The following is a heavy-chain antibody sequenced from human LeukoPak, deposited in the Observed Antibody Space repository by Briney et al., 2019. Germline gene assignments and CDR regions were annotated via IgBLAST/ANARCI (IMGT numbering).Heavy chain of an antibody. CDR3: ARHYGDYDRDYYYYYGMDV. V-gene: IGHV4-59*08. CDR2: IYYSGST. J-gene: IGHJ6*02. CDR1: GGSISSYY. Sequence: SETLSLTCTVSGGSISSYYWSWIRQPPGKGLEWIGYIYYSGSTNYNPSLKSRVTISVDTSKNQFSLKLSSVTAADTAVYYCARHYGDYDRDYYYYYGMDVWGQGTLVTVSS. D-gene: IGHD4-17*01.